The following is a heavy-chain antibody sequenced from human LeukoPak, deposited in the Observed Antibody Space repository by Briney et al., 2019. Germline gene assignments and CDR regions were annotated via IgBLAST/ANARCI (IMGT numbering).Heavy chain of an antibody. CDR3: VKEQKGATDGNVFEY. J-gene: IGHJ4*02. Sequence: SETLSLICTVSGGSISTYYWSWIRQPAGKGLEWIGRIYSSGDTNYNPSLKSRLTMSVDTSKNQFSLKMSSVTAADTAVYYCVKEQKGATDGNVFEYWGQRVLVTVSS. CDR2: IYSSGDT. D-gene: IGHD4/OR15-4a*01. CDR1: GGSISTYY. V-gene: IGHV4-4*07.